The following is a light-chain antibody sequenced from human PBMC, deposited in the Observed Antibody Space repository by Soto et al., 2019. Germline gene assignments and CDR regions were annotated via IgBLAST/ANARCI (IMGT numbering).Light chain of an antibody. CDR3: SSYTTSSTLL. CDR1: SSDVGNYNY. J-gene: IGLJ1*01. Sequence: QSALTQPASVSGFPGQSITISCAGTSSDVGNYNYVSWFQQHPGKAPQLIIFEVSYRPSGISNRFSGSKSGNTASLTISGLQGEDEAIYYCSSYTTSSTLLFGPGTKVTVL. CDR2: EVS. V-gene: IGLV2-14*01.